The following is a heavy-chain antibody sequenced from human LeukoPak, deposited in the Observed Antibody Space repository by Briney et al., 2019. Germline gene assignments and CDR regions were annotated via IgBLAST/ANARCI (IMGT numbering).Heavy chain of an antibody. CDR2: VGGSGRYX. CDR3: AKGGLSRNDAFDI. CDR1: GFTFSNYV. D-gene: IGHD3-10*01. J-gene: IGHJ3*02. V-gene: IGHV3-23*01. Sequence: GGSLRLSCAASGFTFSNYVMGWVRQAPGKGXXXXSXVGGSGRYXXXXXXXXXXXNISRDNSKNTLYLQMNSLRVEDTALYYCAKGGLSRNDAFDIWGQGTMVTVSS.